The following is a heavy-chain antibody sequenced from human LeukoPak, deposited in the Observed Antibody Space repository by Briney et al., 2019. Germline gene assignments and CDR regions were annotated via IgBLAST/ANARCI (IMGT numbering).Heavy chain of an antibody. CDR2: IIPILNIT. V-gene: IGHV1-69*04. Sequence: ASVKVSCKASGGTFSSYAISWVRQAPGQGLEWMGRIIPILNITNYTQKFQGRVTITADKSTSTAYMELSSLTSDDTAVYYCARAPAGMDVWGQGTTVTVSS. D-gene: IGHD1-14*01. CDR3: ARAPAGMDV. J-gene: IGHJ6*02. CDR1: GGTFSSYA.